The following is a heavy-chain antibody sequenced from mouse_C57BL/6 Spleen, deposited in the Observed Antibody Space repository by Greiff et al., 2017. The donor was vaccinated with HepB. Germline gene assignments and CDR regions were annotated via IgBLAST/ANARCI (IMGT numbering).Heavy chain of an antibody. J-gene: IGHJ3*01. D-gene: IGHD2-4*01. Sequence: QVQLQQSGAELVRPGASVKLSCKASGYTFTDYYINWVKQRPGQGLEWIARIYPGSGNTYYNEKFKGKATLTAEKSSSTAYMQLSSLTSEDSAVYFCARGDDYDRFAYWGQGTLVTVSA. V-gene: IGHV1-76*01. CDR2: IYPGSGNT. CDR1: GYTFTDYY. CDR3: ARGDDYDRFAY.